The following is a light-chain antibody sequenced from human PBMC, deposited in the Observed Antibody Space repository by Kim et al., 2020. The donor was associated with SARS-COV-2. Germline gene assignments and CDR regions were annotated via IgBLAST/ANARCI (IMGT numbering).Light chain of an antibody. CDR2: GTN. V-gene: IGLV3-19*01. CDR1: SLRSYY. CDR3: NSRDSSGNHVV. J-gene: IGLJ2*01. Sequence: SSELTQDPAVSVALGQTVRITCQGDSLRSYYASWYQQKPGQAPVLVIYGTNNRPSGLPDRFSGSSSGNTASLTITGAQAEDEADYYCNSRDSSGNHVVFG.